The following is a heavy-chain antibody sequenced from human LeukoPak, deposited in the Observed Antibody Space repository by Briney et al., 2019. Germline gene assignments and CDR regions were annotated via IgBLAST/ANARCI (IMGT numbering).Heavy chain of an antibody. V-gene: IGHV4-61*02. D-gene: IGHD3-10*01. Sequence: SETLSLTCTVSGGSISSGNYYYSWIRQPAGKGLEWLGRIYTSGTTNYNPSLKSRVTISVDTSKNQFSLKLSSVTAADTAVYYCARLGGVRRITMIRGVRMDVWGKGTTVTISS. CDR1: GGSISSGNYY. CDR2: IYTSGTT. J-gene: IGHJ6*04. CDR3: ARLGGVRRITMIRGVRMDV.